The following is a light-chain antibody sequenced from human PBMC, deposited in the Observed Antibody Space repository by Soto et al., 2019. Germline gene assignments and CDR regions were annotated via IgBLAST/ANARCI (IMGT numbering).Light chain of an antibody. J-gene: IGKJ1*01. CDR3: QQYTDWPPT. CDR1: KSVRTT. CDR2: GAS. Sequence: EILMRQCAATLSVSPGQRDTLSCRDSKSVRTTVAWYHQRPGQADRLLIFGASTRASGVPDRFSGDGSGTDFTLTVNSLHSEDFGIYYCQQYTDWPPTVGQGTKVEIK. V-gene: IGKV3-15*01.